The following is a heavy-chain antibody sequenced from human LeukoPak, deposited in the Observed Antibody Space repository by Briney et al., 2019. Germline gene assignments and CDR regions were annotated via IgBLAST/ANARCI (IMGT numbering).Heavy chain of an antibody. D-gene: IGHD6-13*01. J-gene: IGHJ4*02. Sequence: PGGSLRLSCAASGLTFSSYAMSWVRQAPGKGLEWVSAISGSGGTTYYADSVKGRFTISRDNSKNTLYLQMNSLRAEDTAVYYCAKGGRYSSSWAFDYWGQGTLVTVSS. V-gene: IGHV3-23*01. CDR3: AKGGRYSSSWAFDY. CDR2: ISGSGGTT. CDR1: GLTFSSYA.